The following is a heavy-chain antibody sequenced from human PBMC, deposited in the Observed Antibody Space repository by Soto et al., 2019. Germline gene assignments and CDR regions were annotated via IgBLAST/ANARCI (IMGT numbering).Heavy chain of an antibody. CDR2: IYHSGST. CDR1: GSSISSGGYC. V-gene: IGHV4-30-2*01. CDR3: ASVPDR. D-gene: IGHD2-2*01. J-gene: IGHJ5*02. Sequence: SETLSLTCAVSGSSISSGGYCWSWIRQQPGKGLEWIGYIYHSGSTYYNPSLTSRVTISVDRSKNQFSLKLSSVTAADTAVYYCASVPDRWGQRTLVTVSS.